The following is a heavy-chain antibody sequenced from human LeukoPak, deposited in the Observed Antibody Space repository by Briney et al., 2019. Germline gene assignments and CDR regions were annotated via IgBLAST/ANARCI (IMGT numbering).Heavy chain of an antibody. CDR3: AKASNTWNYFDY. J-gene: IGHJ4*02. CDR1: GFTFSSFA. D-gene: IGHD1-1*01. V-gene: IGHV3-23*01. Sequence: GGSLRLSCAASGFTFSSFAMSWVRQAPGKGLEWVSAISGSGGSTYYADSVKGRFTISGDNSKNTLSLQMNSLRAEDTAIYYCAKASNTWNYFDYWGQGTLDTVSS. CDR2: ISGSGGST.